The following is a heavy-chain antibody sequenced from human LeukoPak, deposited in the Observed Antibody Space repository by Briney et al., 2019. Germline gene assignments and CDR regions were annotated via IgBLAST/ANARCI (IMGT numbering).Heavy chain of an antibody. CDR2: MNPNSGNT. CDR3: ARVRGIAVAGTPRWFDP. D-gene: IGHD6-19*01. Sequence: ASVKVSCKASGYTFTSYDINWVRQATGQGLEWMGWMNPNSGNTGYAQKFQGRVTMTRNTSISTAYMELSSLRSEDTAVYYCARVRGIAVAGTPRWFDPWGQGTLVTVSS. CDR1: GYTFTSYD. J-gene: IGHJ5*02. V-gene: IGHV1-8*01.